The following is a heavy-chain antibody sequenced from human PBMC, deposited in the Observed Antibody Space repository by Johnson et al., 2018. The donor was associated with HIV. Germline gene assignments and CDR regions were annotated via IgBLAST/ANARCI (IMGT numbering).Heavy chain of an antibody. CDR2: ISYDGSDK. D-gene: IGHD5-12*01. V-gene: IGHV3-30-3*01. J-gene: IGHJ3*02. CDR3: TTGLSSGKGAFDI. CDR1: GFNFSSYA. Sequence: QVQLVESGGGVVQPGRSLRFSCAASGFNFSSYAMHWVRQAPGKGLERVAVISYDGSDKYCADSVKGRFTISRDNSKNTLYLQMNSLKTEDTAVYYCTTGLSSGKGAFDIWGQGTMVTVSS.